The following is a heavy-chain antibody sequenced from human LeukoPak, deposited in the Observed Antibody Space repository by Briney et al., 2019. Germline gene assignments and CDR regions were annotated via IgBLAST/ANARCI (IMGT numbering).Heavy chain of an antibody. CDR2: INHSGST. V-gene: IGHV4-34*01. CDR1: GGSFSGYY. Sequence: SETLSLTCSVYGGSFSGYYWSWIRQPPGKGLEWIGEINHSGSTNYNPSLKSRVTISVDTSKNQFSLKLSSVTAADTAVYYCARASDYWGQGTLVTVSS. J-gene: IGHJ4*02. CDR3: ARASDY.